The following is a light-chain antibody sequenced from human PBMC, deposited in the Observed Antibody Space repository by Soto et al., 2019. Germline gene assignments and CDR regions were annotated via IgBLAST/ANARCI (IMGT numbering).Light chain of an antibody. CDR3: QQYNNWPRAT. Sequence: IVMTLSPATLSVSPGERATLSCRASQSINSNLAWYQQKPGQAPRLLMFRASIRATGFPARFSGSGSGTEFNITISSLQSEDSAICYCQQYNNWPRATFGGGTKVDIK. J-gene: IGKJ4*01. V-gene: IGKV3-15*01. CDR1: QSINSN. CDR2: RAS.